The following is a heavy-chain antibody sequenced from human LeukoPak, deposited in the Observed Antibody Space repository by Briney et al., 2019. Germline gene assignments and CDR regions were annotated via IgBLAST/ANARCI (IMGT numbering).Heavy chain of an antibody. J-gene: IGHJ5*02. D-gene: IGHD2-21*02. CDR1: GDSVSINSAA. CDR3: ASADRDYNWFDT. V-gene: IGHV6-1*01. CDR2: TYYRSKWYN. Sequence: SQTLSLTCAISGDSVSINSAAWNWIRQSPSRGLEWLGRTYYRSKWYNDYAVSVKSRITINPDTSKHQFSLHLNSVTPEDTAVYYCASADRDYNWFDTWGQGTLVTVSS.